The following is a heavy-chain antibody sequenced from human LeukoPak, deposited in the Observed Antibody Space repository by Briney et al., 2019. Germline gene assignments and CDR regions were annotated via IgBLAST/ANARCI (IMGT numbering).Heavy chain of an antibody. CDR1: GFTFSSYS. CDR2: ISSSSSYI. J-gene: IGHJ3*02. D-gene: IGHD3-16*02. CDR3: ARDLTYDYVWGSYRGNDAFDI. V-gene: IGHV3-21*01. Sequence: PGGSLRLSCAASGFTFSSYSMTWVRQAPGKGLEWVSSISSSSSYIYYADSVKGRFTISRDNAKNSLYPQMNSLRAEDTAVYYCARDLTYDYVWGSYRGNDAFDIWGQGTMVTVSS.